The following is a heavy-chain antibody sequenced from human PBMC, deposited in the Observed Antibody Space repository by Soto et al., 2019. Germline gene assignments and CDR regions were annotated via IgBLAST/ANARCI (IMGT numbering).Heavy chain of an antibody. CDR2: IYYSGST. CDR1: GGSISSGGYY. Sequence: QVQLQESGPGLVKPSQTLSLTCTVSGGSISSGGYYWSWIRQHPGKGLEWIGCIYYSGSTYYNPSLKRRVTISVDTSKNQFSLKLSSVTAADTDVYYCARANPPIVGATQFDYWGQGTLVTVSS. D-gene: IGHD1-26*01. V-gene: IGHV4-31*03. J-gene: IGHJ4*02. CDR3: ARANPPIVGATQFDY.